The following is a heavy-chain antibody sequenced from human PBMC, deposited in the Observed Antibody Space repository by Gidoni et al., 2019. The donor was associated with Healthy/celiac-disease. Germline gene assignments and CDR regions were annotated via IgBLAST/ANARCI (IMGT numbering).Heavy chain of an antibody. Sequence: QVQLVESGGGVFQSGGSLRHSPAASGFTFSSYCMHWVRQAAGKGLEWVAVISYDGSNKYYADSVKGRFTISRDNSKNTLYLQMNSLRAEDTAVYYWARDPLHLLPFDYWGQGTLVTVSS. CDR3: ARDPLHLLPFDY. D-gene: IGHD1-26*01. V-gene: IGHV3-30-3*01. CDR2: ISYDGSNK. J-gene: IGHJ4*02. CDR1: GFTFSSYC.